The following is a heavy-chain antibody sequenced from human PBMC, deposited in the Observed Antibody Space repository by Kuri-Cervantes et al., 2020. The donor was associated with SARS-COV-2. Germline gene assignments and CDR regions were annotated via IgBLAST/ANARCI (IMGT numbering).Heavy chain of an antibody. CDR1: GGSISSSSYY. D-gene: IGHD3-3*01. CDR3: ARQMMSSITIFGVVSTNHWFDP. CDR2: IYYSGGT. J-gene: IGHJ5*02. Sequence: GSLRPSGTLPGGSISSSSYYWCWIRQPPGRGLEWIGSIYYSGGTYYTPSLKSPVTISVDTSKDQFSLELSSVTAADTAVYSCARQMMSSITIFGVVSTNHWFDPWGQGTLVTVSS. V-gene: IGHV4-39*01.